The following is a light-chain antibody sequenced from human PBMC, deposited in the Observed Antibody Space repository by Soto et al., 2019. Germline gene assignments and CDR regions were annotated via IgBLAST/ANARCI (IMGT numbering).Light chain of an antibody. CDR1: QDISYR. CDR2: TAD. CDR3: QQCHTFPLT. V-gene: IGKV1-12*01. J-gene: IGKJ4*01. Sequence: DIQMTQSPSSVSASVGDRVTITCRASQDISYRLAWHQHKPGEAPKLLIYTADTLHSGVPSRFSGSGSGTDFTLTISSLQPEDFATDYCQQCHTFPLTCGGGTKVEIK.